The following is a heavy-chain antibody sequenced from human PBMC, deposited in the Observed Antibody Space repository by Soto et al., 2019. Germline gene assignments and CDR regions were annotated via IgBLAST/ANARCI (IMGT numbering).Heavy chain of an antibody. D-gene: IGHD5-12*01. V-gene: IGHV1-2*04. J-gene: IGHJ6*02. Sequence: ASVKVSCKASGYTFTGYYMHWVRQAPGRGLEWMGWINPNSGGTNYAQKFQGWVTMTRDTSISTAYMELSRLRSDDTAVYYCARTSGYDSYYYYGMDVWGQGTTVTVSS. CDR1: GYTFTGYY. CDR3: ARTSGYDSYYYYGMDV. CDR2: INPNSGGT.